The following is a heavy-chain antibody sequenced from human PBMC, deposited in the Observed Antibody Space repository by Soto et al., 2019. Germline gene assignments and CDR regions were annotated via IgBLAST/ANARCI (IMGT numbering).Heavy chain of an antibody. CDR2: ISYDGSNK. CDR1: GFTFSSYA. Sequence: GGSLRLSCAASGFTFSSYAMHWVRQAPGKGLEWVAVISYDGSNKYYADSVKGRFTISRDNSKNTLYLQMNSLRAEDTAVYYCASPLYGDFYYFDYWGQGTLVTVSS. J-gene: IGHJ4*02. V-gene: IGHV3-30-3*01. CDR3: ASPLYGDFYYFDY. D-gene: IGHD4-17*01.